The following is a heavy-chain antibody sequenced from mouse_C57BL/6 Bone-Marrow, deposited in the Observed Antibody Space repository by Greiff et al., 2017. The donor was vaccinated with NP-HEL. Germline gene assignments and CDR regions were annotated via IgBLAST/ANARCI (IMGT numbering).Heavy chain of an antibody. CDR3: ARHWIYDDYDDGAWFAY. D-gene: IGHD2-4*01. CDR2: ISSGGSYT. CDR1: GFTFSSYG. Sequence: EVKLMESGGDLVKPGGSLKLSCAASGFTFSSYGMSWVRQTPDKRLEWVATISSGGSYTYYPDSVKGRFTISRDNAKNTLYLQMSSLKSEDTAMYYCARHWIYDDYDDGAWFAYWGQGTLVTVSA. J-gene: IGHJ3*01. V-gene: IGHV5-6*01.